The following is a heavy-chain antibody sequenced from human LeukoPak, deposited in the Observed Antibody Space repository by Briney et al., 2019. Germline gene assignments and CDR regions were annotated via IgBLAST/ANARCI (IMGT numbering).Heavy chain of an antibody. CDR2: MNPNSGNT. CDR1: GYTFTGYY. CDR3: ARVVVLEWLAPIPDY. D-gene: IGHD3-3*01. V-gene: IGHV1-8*02. Sequence: ASVKVSCKASGYTFTGYYMHWVRQAPGQGLEWMGWMNPNSGNTGYAQKFQGRVTMTRNTSISTAYMELSSLRSEDTAVYYCARVVVLEWLAPIPDYWGQGTLVTVSS. J-gene: IGHJ4*02.